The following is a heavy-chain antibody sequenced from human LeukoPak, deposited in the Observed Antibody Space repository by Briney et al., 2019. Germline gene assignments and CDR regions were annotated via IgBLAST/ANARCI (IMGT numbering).Heavy chain of an antibody. J-gene: IGHJ4*02. Sequence: PGGSLRLSCAASGFTFSSYGMHWVRQAPGKGLEWVAFIRYDGSNKYYADSVKGRFTISRDNAKNSLYLQMNSLRAEDTAVYYCARDWDGGYRPRRFDYWGQGTLVTVSS. CDR3: ARDWDGGYRPRRFDY. CDR2: IRYDGSNK. CDR1: GFTFSSYG. V-gene: IGHV3-30*02. D-gene: IGHD4-17*01.